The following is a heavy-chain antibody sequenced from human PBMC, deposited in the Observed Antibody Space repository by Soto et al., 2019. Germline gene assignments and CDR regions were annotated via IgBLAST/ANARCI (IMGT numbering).Heavy chain of an antibody. CDR2: IYSHDDT. V-gene: IGHV4-39*01. J-gene: IGHJ6*02. CDR1: GGSVSSNDYS. Sequence: QLQLQESGPGLVKPSETLSPTCTVSGGSVSSNDYSWGWVRQSPGKGLEWIGAIYSHDDTHYNPSLLSRVPISVDTSKNEFSLRLNSVTAADTAVYYCVRLNGYCVSTKCRGYYGMDVWGQGTTVTVSS. CDR3: VRLNGYCVSTKCRGYYGMDV. D-gene: IGHD2-2*03.